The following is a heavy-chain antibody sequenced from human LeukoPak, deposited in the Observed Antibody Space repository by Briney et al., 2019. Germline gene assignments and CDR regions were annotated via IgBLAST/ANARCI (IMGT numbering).Heavy chain of an antibody. J-gene: IGHJ3*02. CDR3: ARDHSGELERRYAFGI. Sequence: SETLSLTCTVSGGSISSYYWSWIRQPPGKGLEWIGYIYYSGSTNYNPSLKSRVTISVDTSKNQFSLKLSSVTAADTAVYYCARDHSGELERRYAFGIWGQGTMVTVSS. CDR2: IYYSGST. V-gene: IGHV4-59*01. CDR1: GGSISSYY. D-gene: IGHD1-1*01.